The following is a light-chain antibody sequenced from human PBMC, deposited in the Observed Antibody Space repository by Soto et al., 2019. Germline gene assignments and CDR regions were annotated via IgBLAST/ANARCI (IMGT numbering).Light chain of an antibody. V-gene: IGLV2-14*01. CDR3: CSYTDIALDVV. J-gene: IGLJ2*01. CDR2: DVT. Sequence: QSALTQPASVSGSPGQSITISCTGTSSDIGDYDYVSWYQHLPGKAPKLLIFDVTHRPSGVSDRFSGSKSGNTASLTISGVRPEDEADDYCCSYTDIALDVVFGGGTQLTVL. CDR1: SSDIGDYDY.